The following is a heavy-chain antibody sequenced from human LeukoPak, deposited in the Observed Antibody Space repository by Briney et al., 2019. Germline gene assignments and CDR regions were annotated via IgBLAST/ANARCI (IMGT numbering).Heavy chain of an antibody. CDR2: LYHSGST. Sequence: SETLSLTCAVYGGSFIGYYWSWIRHPPEKGLGWIGELYHSGSTNYNPSLKSRVTISVDTSKKQFSLKLSSVTAADRAVYYCSRGVPGTTVTQFDYWGQGTLVTVSS. V-gene: IGHV4-34*01. CDR3: SRGVPGTTVTQFDY. D-gene: IGHD4-17*01. J-gene: IGHJ4*02. CDR1: GGSFIGYY.